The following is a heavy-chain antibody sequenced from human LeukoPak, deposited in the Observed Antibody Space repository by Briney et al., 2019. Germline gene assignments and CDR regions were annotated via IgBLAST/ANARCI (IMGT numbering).Heavy chain of an antibody. Sequence: PSETLSLTCTVSGGSISSGSYYWSWIRQPAGKGLEWIGRIYTSGSTNYNPSLKSRVTISVDRSKNQFSLRLSSVTAADTAVYYCARDSRVSDAFDIWGQGKMVTVSS. V-gene: IGHV4-61*02. CDR1: GGSISSGSYY. CDR2: IYTSGST. CDR3: ARDSRVSDAFDI. J-gene: IGHJ3*02. D-gene: IGHD5/OR15-5a*01.